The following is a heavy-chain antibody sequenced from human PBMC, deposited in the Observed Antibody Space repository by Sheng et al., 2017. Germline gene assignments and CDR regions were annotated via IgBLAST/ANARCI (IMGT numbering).Heavy chain of an antibody. J-gene: IGHJ4*02. CDR1: GFTFSSYE. V-gene: IGHV3-48*03. Sequence: EVQLVESGGGLVQPGGSLRLSCAASGFTFSSYEMNWVRQAPGKGLEWVSYISSSGSTIYYADSVKGRFTISRDNAKNSLYLQMNSLRAEDTAVYYCASRSTMVRGAHGLTWGQGTLVTVSS. CDR3: ASRSTMVRGAHGLT. CDR2: ISSSGSTI. D-gene: IGHD3-10*01.